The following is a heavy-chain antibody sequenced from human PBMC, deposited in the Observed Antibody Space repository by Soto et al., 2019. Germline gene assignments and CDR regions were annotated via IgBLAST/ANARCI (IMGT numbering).Heavy chain of an antibody. D-gene: IGHD1-7*01. Sequence: QVQLQESGPGLVKPSQTLSLTCTVSGCSISSGNYYWSWLRQPPGKGLEWIGFISYSGSTYYNASLKRRVTISVDTSKNQFSLNLSFVTAADTAVYYCATMGTPATGLYYFDYWGQGTLVTVSS. V-gene: IGHV4-30-4*01. CDR2: ISYSGST. J-gene: IGHJ4*02. CDR3: ATMGTPATGLYYFDY. CDR1: GCSISSGNYY.